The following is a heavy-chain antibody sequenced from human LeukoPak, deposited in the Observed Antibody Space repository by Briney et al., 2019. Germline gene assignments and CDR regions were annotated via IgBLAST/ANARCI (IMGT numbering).Heavy chain of an antibody. D-gene: IGHD6-13*01. V-gene: IGHV1-69*13. J-gene: IGHJ3*02. CDR3: ARATGLAAAGYPDAFDI. CDR2: IIPIFGTA. Sequence: SVKVSCKASGYTFTSYGISWVRQAPGQGLEWMGGIIPIFGTANYAQKFQGRVTITADESTSTAYMELSSLRSEDTAVYYCARATGLAAAGYPDAFDIWGQGTMVTVSS. CDR1: GYTFTSYG.